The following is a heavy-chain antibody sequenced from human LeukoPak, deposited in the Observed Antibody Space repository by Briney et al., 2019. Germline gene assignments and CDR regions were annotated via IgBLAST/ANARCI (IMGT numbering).Heavy chain of an antibody. V-gene: IGHV3-66*01. D-gene: IGHD3-10*01. J-gene: IGHJ5*02. CDR2: IYSGGST. CDR3: ARDFTMIRGGTSWFDP. CDR1: GFTVSSNY. Sequence: GGSLRLSCAASGFTVSSNYMSWVRQAPGKGLEWVSVIYSGGSTYYADSVKGRFTISRDNSNNTLYLQMNSLRAEDTAVYYCARDFTMIRGGTSWFDPWGQGTLVTVSS.